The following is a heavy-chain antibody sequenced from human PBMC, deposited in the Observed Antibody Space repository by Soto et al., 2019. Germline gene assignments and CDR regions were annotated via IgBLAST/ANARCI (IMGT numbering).Heavy chain of an antibody. J-gene: IGHJ4*02. V-gene: IGHV3-48*02. Sequence: EVQLVESGGGLVQPGGSLRLSCVASGFTFSTYSMNWVRQAPGKGLEWISYISSSSSTTYADSVKGRFTISRDNAKNSLYLQMNSLRDEDTAVYYCAGTIWSGYFQADYWGEGTLVTVSS. D-gene: IGHD3-3*01. CDR1: GFTFSTYS. CDR3: AGTIWSGYFQADY. CDR2: ISSSSST.